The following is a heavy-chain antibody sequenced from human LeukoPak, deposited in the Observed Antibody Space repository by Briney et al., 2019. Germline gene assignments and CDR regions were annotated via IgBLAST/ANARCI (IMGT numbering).Heavy chain of an antibody. CDR3: ARANYDYVWGSYRYTYFDY. CDR2: INPNSGGT. Sequence: ASVKVSCKASGYTFTDYYMHWVRQAPGQGLEWMGWINPNSGGTNYAQKFQGRVTMTRDTSISTAYMELSRLRSDDTAVYYCARANYDYVWGSYRYTYFDYWGQGTLVTVSS. V-gene: IGHV1-2*02. D-gene: IGHD3-16*02. CDR1: GYTFTDYY. J-gene: IGHJ4*02.